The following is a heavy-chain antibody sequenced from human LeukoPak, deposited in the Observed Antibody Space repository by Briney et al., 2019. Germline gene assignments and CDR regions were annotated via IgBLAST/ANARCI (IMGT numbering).Heavy chain of an antibody. CDR1: GFTFSSYA. V-gene: IGHV3-23*01. CDR2: ISSSGGST. D-gene: IGHD2-21*02. Sequence: PGGSLRLSCAASGFTFSSYAMSSVRQAPGKGLEWVSAISSSGGSTYYADSVKGRFTISRDNPKNTLYLQMNSLRAEDTAVYYCAKDGTYCGGDCYPNWYFDLWGRGTLVTVSS. CDR3: AKDGTYCGGDCYPNWYFDL. J-gene: IGHJ2*01.